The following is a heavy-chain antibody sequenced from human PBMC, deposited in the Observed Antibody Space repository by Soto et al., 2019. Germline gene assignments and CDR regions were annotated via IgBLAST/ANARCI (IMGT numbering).Heavy chain of an antibody. CDR3: ARQRGSGWYFSYGMDV. CDR2: IYYSGST. J-gene: IGHJ6*02. D-gene: IGHD6-19*01. Sequence: PSETLSLTCTVSGRSISSRISYWGWIRQPPGKGLEWIGSIYYSGSTYYNPSLKCRFTISVDTSKNQFSLKLSSVTAADTAVYYCARQRGSGWYFSYGMDVWGQGTTVS. CDR1: GRSISSRISY. V-gene: IGHV4-39*01.